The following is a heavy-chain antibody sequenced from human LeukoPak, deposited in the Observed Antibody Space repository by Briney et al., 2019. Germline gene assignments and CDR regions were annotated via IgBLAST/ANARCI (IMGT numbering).Heavy chain of an antibody. CDR2: IYRSGST. V-gene: IGHV4-34*01. CDR1: GGSLSNYY. Sequence: SETLSLTCAVYGGSLSNYYWNWIRQPPGKGLEWIGEIYRSGSTNYNPSLKSRVTMSVDTSNNQFSLEVNSVTAADTAFYYCARVRGVITNYFDYWGQGILVTVSS. CDR3: ARVRGVITNYFDY. D-gene: IGHD3-10*01. J-gene: IGHJ4*02.